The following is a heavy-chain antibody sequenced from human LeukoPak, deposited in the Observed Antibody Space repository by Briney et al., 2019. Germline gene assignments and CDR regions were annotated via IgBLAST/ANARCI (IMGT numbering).Heavy chain of an antibody. CDR3: ARVSQDAFDI. Sequence: GGSLRLSCAASGFSFNSFGMSWVRQTPGKGLEWVSSIHSRGDNTHYADSLEGRFTISRVTWKNTVYLQMNRLRVEDTATYYCARVSQDAFDIWGQGTMVTVSS. CDR1: GFSFNSFG. V-gene: IGHV3-23*01. J-gene: IGHJ3*02. CDR2: IHSRGDNT.